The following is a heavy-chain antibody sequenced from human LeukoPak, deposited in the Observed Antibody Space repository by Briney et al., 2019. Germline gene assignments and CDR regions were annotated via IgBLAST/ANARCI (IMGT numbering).Heavy chain of an antibody. CDR3: ARGILSGLDY. J-gene: IGHJ4*02. Sequence: GGSLRLSCAASGFTFSSYAMNWVRQAPGKGLEWVSSISGGAGGAAYADSVKGRFTMSRDNSKNTLYLQMNSLRDEDTAVYYCARGILSGLDYWGQGTLVTVSS. CDR1: GFTFSSYA. CDR2: ISGGAGGA. D-gene: IGHD2/OR15-2a*01. V-gene: IGHV3-23*01.